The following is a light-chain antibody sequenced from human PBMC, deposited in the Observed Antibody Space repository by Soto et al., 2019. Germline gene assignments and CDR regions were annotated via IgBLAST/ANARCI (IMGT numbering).Light chain of an antibody. CDR1: QSISSW. CDR2: KAS. J-gene: IGKJ2*01. Sequence: DIQMTQSSSTLSACVGDRVTITCRASQSISSWLAWYQQKPGKAPKLLIYKASSLESGVPSRFSGSGSGTEFTLTLSSLQPDDLATYYCQQYNTYPYTFGQGTKLEIK. CDR3: QQYNTYPYT. V-gene: IGKV1-5*03.